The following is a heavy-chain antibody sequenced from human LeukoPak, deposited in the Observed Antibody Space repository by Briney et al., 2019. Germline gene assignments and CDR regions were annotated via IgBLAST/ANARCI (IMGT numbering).Heavy chain of an antibody. D-gene: IGHD2-15*01. CDR1: GYTFTSYA. CDR3: ARDGLRYCSGGSCYSGAFDI. V-gene: IGHV1-3*01. J-gene: IGHJ3*02. CDR2: INAGNGNT. Sequence: ASVKVSCKASGYTFTSYAMHWVRQAPGQRLEWMGWINAGNGNTKYSQKFQGRVTMTRNTSISTAYMELSILRSEDTAVYYCARDGLRYCSGGSCYSGAFDIWGQGTMVTVSS.